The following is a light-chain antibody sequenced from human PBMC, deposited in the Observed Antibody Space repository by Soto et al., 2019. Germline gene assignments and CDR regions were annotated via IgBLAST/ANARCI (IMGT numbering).Light chain of an antibody. Sequence: QSVLNEAPYASVSHGQSLPISCDGTSNDVGRFNYVSWYQRHPGKAPKLIIYEVNKRPSGVPDRFSGSKSGNTASLTVSGLQAEDEADYFCSSFVHGTSHVFGTVTKATVL. V-gene: IGLV2-8*01. CDR3: SSFVHGTSHV. J-gene: IGLJ1*01. CDR2: EVN. CDR1: SNDVGRFNY.